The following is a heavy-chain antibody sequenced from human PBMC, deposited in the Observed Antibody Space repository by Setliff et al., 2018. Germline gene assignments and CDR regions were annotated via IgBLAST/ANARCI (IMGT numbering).Heavy chain of an antibody. V-gene: IGHV3-30*02. CDR2: IRYDGINK. Sequence: PGGSLRLSCAASGFTFSSYGMHWVRQAPGKGLEWVAFIRYDGINKYYADSVKGRFTISRDNSKNTLYLQMNTLRVEDTALYYCARDAPTPYYNFWSGILEYWGQGALVTVSS. CDR1: GFTFSSYG. CDR3: ARDAPTPYYNFWSGILEY. D-gene: IGHD3-3*01. J-gene: IGHJ4*02.